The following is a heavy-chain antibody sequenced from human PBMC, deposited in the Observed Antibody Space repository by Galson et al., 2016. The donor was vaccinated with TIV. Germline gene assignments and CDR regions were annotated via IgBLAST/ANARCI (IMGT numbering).Heavy chain of an antibody. CDR3: ATGMTLRFDC. V-gene: IGHV3-48*03. CDR2: ISSRGGTI. CDR1: GFNFRSYE. D-gene: IGHD4-17*01. Sequence: SLRLSCAASGFNFRSYEMNWVRQAPGKGLEWVSYISSRGGTIYSADSVKGRFSISRDNAKNSLYLQMNSLRVEDTAVYYCATGMTLRFDCWGQGSLVTVSS. J-gene: IGHJ4*02.